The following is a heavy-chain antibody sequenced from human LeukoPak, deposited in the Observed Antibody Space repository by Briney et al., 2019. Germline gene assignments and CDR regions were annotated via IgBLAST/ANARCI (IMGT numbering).Heavy chain of an antibody. J-gene: IGHJ4*02. CDR2: ISSGSTYM. CDR3: ARDIVHCGGDCYPGRGFDF. Sequence: GGSLRLSCAASGFTFSSYSMNWVRQAPGKGLEWVSYISSGSTYMYYADSLKGRFTISRDNAKSSLYLQMNSLRAEDTAVYYCARDIVHCGGDCYPGRGFDFWGQGALVTVSS. D-gene: IGHD2-21*02. CDR1: GFTFSSYS. V-gene: IGHV3-21*01.